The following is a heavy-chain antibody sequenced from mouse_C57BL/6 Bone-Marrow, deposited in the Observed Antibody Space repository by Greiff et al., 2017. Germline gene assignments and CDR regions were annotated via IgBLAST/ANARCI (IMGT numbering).Heavy chain of an antibody. V-gene: IGHV1-81*01. CDR3: ARDAMDY. J-gene: IGHJ4*01. CDR2: IYPRSGNT. CDR1: GYTFTSYG. Sequence: LVESGAELARPGASVKLSCKASGYTFTSYGISWVKQRTGQGLEWIGEIYPRSGNTYYNEKFKGKDTLTADKSSSTAYMELRSLTSEDSAVYFSARDAMDYWGQGTSVTVSS.